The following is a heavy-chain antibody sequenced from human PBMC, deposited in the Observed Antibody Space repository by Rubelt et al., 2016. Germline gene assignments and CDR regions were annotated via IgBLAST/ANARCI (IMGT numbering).Heavy chain of an antibody. CDR3: ARYYYGSGSYDAFDI. CDR1: GGSISSYY. D-gene: IGHD3-10*01. V-gene: IGHV4-59*01. Sequence: QVQLQESGPGLVKPSETLSLTCTVSGGSISSYYWSWIRQPPGKGLEWIGYIYYSGSTNYNPSLKSRVTISVDTSKNQFALKLSSVTAADTAVYYCARYYYGSGSYDAFDIWGQGTMVTVSS. CDR2: IYYSGST. J-gene: IGHJ3*02.